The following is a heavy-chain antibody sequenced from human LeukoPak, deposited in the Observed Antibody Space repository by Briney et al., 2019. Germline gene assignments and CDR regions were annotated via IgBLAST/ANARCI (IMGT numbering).Heavy chain of an antibody. Sequence: SETLSLTCTVSGDSISTITYYWSWIRQPPGKGLEWIGSIFSSGSTYYNPSLKSRVTISVDTSKNQFSLKLSSVTAADTAVYYCARDPITMVRGVDYWGQGTLVTVSS. V-gene: IGHV4-39*07. CDR2: IFSSGST. D-gene: IGHD3-10*01. CDR1: GDSISTITYY. CDR3: ARDPITMVRGVDY. J-gene: IGHJ4*02.